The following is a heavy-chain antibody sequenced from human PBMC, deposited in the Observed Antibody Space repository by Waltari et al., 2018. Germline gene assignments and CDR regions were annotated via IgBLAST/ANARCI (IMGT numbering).Heavy chain of an antibody. Sequence: EVQLVESGGGLVQPGGSLRLSCAASGFTFSSYWMSWVRQAPGKGLEWVAGISWNSGSMAYADSVKGRFTISRDNARNSLYLQMNSLRTEDTALYYCTKDIHRQNIVVVVAAFDYWGQGTLVTVSS. V-gene: IGHV3-9*01. D-gene: IGHD2-15*01. J-gene: IGHJ4*02. CDR1: GFTFSSYW. CDR3: TKDIHRQNIVVVVAAFDY. CDR2: ISWNSGSM.